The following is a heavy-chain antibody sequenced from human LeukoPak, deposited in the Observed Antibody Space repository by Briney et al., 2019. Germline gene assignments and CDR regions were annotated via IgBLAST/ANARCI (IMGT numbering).Heavy chain of an antibody. J-gene: IGHJ4*02. D-gene: IGHD3-22*01. CDR2: ISWNGGTI. V-gene: IGHV3-9*01. CDR3: AREAYEFHYYFDS. CDR1: GFRFDDYG. Sequence: PGGSLRLSCAASGFRFDDYGMHWVRQAPGKGLEWVSGISWNGGTIRYADAVKGRFTISRGNAKNSLYLQMNSLRLEDTAIYYCAREAYEFHYYFDSWGQGTLVTVSS.